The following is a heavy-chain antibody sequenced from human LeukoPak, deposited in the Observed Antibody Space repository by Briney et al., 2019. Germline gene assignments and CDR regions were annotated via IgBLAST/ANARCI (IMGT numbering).Heavy chain of an antibody. V-gene: IGHV4-39*07. CDR3: ATYYSSSGWFDP. CDR2: MYHSGST. CDR1: GGSISSSNYY. J-gene: IGHJ5*02. D-gene: IGHD6-6*01. Sequence: PSETLSLTCSVSGGSISSSNYYWGWVRQPPGRGLEWIGSMYHSGSTYYNPSLKSRVTISLDTSKNQFSLKLSSVTAADTAVYYCATYYSSSGWFDPWGQGTLVTVSS.